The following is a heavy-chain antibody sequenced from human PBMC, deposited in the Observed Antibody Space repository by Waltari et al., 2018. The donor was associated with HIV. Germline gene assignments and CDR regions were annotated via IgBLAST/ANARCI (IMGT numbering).Heavy chain of an antibody. J-gene: IGHJ4*02. D-gene: IGHD1-26*01. CDR3: ARGVFVGATGLHPLFFNY. CDR2: ISAYNGNT. V-gene: IGHV1-18*01. Sequence: QVHLVQSGAEVKKPGAAVKVLCRASGYTFTSSGVRCTRQASPPRLEWMGWISAYNGNTNNAQKLQGRVTMTTDTSTSTAYMELRSLRSDDTAVYYCARGVFVGATGLHPLFFNYWGQGTLVTVSS. CDR1: GYTFTSSG.